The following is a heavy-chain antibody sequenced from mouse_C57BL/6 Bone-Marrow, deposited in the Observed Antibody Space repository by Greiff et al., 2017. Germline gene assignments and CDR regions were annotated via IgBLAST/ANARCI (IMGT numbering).Heavy chain of an antibody. D-gene: IGHD2-5*01. CDR2: IYPRDGST. Sequence: VQLQQSDAELVKPGASVKISCKVSGYTFTDHTIHWMKQRPEQGLEWIGYIYPRDGSTTYNEKFKGKATLTADKSSSTAYMQLNSLTSEDSAVYFCARGGPLYSNYAYYYAMDYWGQGTSVTVSS. V-gene: IGHV1-78*01. CDR1: GYTFTDHT. CDR3: ARGGPLYSNYAYYYAMDY. J-gene: IGHJ4*01.